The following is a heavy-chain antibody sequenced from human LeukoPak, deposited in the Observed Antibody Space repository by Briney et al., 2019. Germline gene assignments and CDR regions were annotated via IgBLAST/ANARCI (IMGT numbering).Heavy chain of an antibody. CDR1: GFTFSSYG. D-gene: IGHD3-22*01. J-gene: IGHJ4*02. V-gene: IGHV3-23*01. Sequence: PGGSLRLSCAASGFTFSSYGMSWVRQAPGKGLEWVSAISGSGGSTYYADSVKGRFTISRDNSKNTLYLQMNSLRAEDTAVYYCAKDYYDSSGYYYRLSEQGYYFDYWGQGTLVTVSS. CDR2: ISGSGGST. CDR3: AKDYYDSSGYYYRLSEQGYYFDY.